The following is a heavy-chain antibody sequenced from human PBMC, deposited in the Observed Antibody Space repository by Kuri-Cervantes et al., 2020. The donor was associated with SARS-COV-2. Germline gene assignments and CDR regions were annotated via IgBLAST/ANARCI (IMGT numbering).Heavy chain of an antibody. D-gene: IGHD6-13*01. CDR3: ARSGSSWYFWERLLFDY. J-gene: IGHJ4*02. CDR2: IYYTGNT. Sequence: GSLRLSCTVSRGSISSSSYYWGWIRQPPGKGLEWIGSIYYTGNTYYNPSLNSRVTMSVDTSKNQFSLKVSSVTAADTAVYYCARSGSSWYFWERLLFDYWGQGTLVTVSS. CDR1: RGSISSSSYY. V-gene: IGHV4-39*01.